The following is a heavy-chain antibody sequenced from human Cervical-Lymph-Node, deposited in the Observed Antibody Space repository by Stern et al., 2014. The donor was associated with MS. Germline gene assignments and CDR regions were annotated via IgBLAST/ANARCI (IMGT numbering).Heavy chain of an antibody. CDR3: ARGVTAVTNYVPNWCFDL. D-gene: IGHD4-11*01. Sequence: VQLVESGPGLVKPSETLSLTCTVSGGSITNRDYWGWIRQSPGKGLEWIGSVYYSGITYYRTSLKSRATISIDTSRTHFFRGLTSVTATDTAVYFCARGVTAVTNYVPNWCFDLWGRGTLVTVSS. CDR1: GGSITNRDY. CDR2: VYYSGIT. V-gene: IGHV4-39*02. J-gene: IGHJ2*01.